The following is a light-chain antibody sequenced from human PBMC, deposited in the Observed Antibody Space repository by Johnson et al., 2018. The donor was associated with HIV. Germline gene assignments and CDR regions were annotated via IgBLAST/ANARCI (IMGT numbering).Light chain of an antibody. Sequence: QSVLTQPPSVSAAPGQKVTISCSGSSSNIGNNYVSWYQQLPGTAPKLLIYENNKRPSGIPDRFSGSKSGTSATLGITGLQTWDEADYYCGTWDSTLYVFGTGTKVTGL. CDR3: GTWDSTLYV. CDR1: SSNIGNNY. CDR2: ENN. J-gene: IGLJ1*01. V-gene: IGLV1-51*02.